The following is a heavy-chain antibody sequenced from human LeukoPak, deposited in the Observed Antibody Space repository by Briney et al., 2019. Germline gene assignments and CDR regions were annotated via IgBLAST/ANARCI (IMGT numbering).Heavy chain of an antibody. J-gene: IGHJ5*02. CDR1: VGSFSGYY. V-gene: IGHV4-34*01. CDR3: AVRGPNIVVVPAANWFDP. Sequence: PSETLSLTCAVYVGSFSGYYWSWIRPPPAKGGEWIGEINHSGSTNYNPSLKSRVTISVDTSKNQFSLKLSSVTAADTAVYYCAVRGPNIVVVPAANWFDPWGQGTLVTVSS. D-gene: IGHD2-2*01. CDR2: INHSGST.